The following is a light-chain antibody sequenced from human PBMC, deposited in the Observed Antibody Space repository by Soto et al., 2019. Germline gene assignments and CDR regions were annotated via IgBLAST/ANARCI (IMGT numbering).Light chain of an antibody. CDR1: QSVSSSY. CDR3: QQYGSSPFT. Sequence: EIVLTQSPGTLSLSPGERATLSCRASQSVSSSYLAWYQQKPGQTPRLLFYGASSRATRIPDRFSGSGSGTDFTLTISRLEPEDFAVYYCQQYGSSPFTFGPGTKVDIK. V-gene: IGKV3-20*01. J-gene: IGKJ3*01. CDR2: GAS.